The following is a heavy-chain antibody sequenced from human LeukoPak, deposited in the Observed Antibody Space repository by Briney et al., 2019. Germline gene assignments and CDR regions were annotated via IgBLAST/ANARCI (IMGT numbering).Heavy chain of an antibody. CDR3: ARMLLTGWYIDY. CDR1: GYTFTGYY. V-gene: IGHV1-2*02. J-gene: IGHJ4*02. D-gene: IGHD2-8*01. CDR2: INPNSGGT. Sequence: ASVKVSCKASGYTFTGYYMHWVRQAPGQGLEWMGWINPNSGGTNYAQKFQGRVTMTRDTSISTAYMELSRLRSDDTAVYYCARMLLTGWYIDYWGQGTLVTASS.